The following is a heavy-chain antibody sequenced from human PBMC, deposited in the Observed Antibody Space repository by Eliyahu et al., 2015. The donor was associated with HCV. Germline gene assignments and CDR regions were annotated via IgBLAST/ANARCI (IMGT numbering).Heavy chain of an antibody. CDR1: GYTFTSYY. J-gene: IGHJ3*02. V-gene: IGHV1-46*01. Sequence: QVQLVQSGAEVKKPGASVKVSCKASGYTFTSYYMHWVRQAPGQGLEWMGIINPSGGSTSYAQKFQGRVTMTRDTSTSTVYMELSSLRSEDTAVYYCARDITVESQTAGGAFDIWGQGTMVTVSS. CDR2: INPSGGST. CDR3: ARDITVESQTAGGAFDI. D-gene: IGHD1-14*01.